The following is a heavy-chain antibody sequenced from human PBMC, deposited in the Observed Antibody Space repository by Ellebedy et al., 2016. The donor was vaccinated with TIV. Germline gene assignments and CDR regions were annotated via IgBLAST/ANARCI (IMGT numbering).Heavy chain of an antibody. CDR2: INPSGGST. V-gene: IGHV1-46*01. Sequence: AASVKVSCKASGYTFTSYYMHWVRQAPGQGLEWMGIINPSGGSTSYAQKFQGRVTMTRDTSTSTVYMELSSLRSEDTAVYYCARDRAFAYYDSSGYHFDYWGQGTLVTVSS. D-gene: IGHD3-22*01. J-gene: IGHJ4*02. CDR1: GYTFTSYY. CDR3: ARDRAFAYYDSSGYHFDY.